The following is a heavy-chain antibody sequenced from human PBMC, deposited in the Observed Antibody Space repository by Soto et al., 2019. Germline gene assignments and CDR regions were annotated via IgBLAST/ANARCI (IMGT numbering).Heavy chain of an antibody. V-gene: IGHV3-30-3*01. D-gene: IGHD2-2*01. CDR2: ISYDGSNK. J-gene: IGHJ4*02. CDR1: GFTFSSYA. Sequence: WWSLRLSCAASGFTFSSYAMHWFRQAPGKGLEWVAVISYDGSNKYYADSVKGRFTISRDNSKNTLYLQMNSLRAEDTAVYYCARASNSYSSPGTYYFDYWGQGTLVTVSS. CDR3: ARASNSYSSPGTYYFDY.